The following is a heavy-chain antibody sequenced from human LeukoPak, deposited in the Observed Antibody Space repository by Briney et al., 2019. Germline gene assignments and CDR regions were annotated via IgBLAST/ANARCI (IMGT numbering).Heavy chain of an antibody. V-gene: IGHV3-23*01. CDR2: ISGSGGST. J-gene: IGHJ4*02. CDR3: AHISSSWPDY. Sequence: GGSLRLSCAASGFTFSSYAMSWVREAPGKGLEWVSAISGSGGSTYYADSVKGRFTISRDNSKNTLYLQMNSLRAEDAAVYYCAHISSSWPDYWGQGTLVTVSS. CDR1: GFTFSSYA. D-gene: IGHD6-13*01.